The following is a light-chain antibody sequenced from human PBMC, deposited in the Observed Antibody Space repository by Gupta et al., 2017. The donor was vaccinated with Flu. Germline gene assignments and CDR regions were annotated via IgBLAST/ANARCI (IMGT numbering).Light chain of an antibody. CDR3: QTWGTGIRV. CDR1: SGHSSYA. Sequence: QLVLPQSPSASASLGASVTLTCTLSSGHSSYAIAWHQQQPEKGPRYLMKLNSDGSHSKGDGIPDRFSGSGSGAERYHTISGLESEDEADYYWQTWGTGIRVFGGGTKLTVL. V-gene: IGLV4-69*01. J-gene: IGLJ3*02. CDR2: LNSDGSH.